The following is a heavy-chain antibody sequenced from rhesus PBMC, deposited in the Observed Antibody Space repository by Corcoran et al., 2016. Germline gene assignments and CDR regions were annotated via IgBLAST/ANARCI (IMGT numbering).Heavy chain of an antibody. CDR1: GYSISSDYG. D-gene: IGHD4-4*01. J-gene: IGHJ3*01. CDR3: ARDDISYRAFDF. V-gene: IGHV4-127*01. CDR2: IGCSMGTT. Sequence: QVQLQESGPGLVKPSETLSLTCAVSGYSISSDYGWSWIRPPPGKGLEGIGCIGCSMGTTNYNPSLKSRGTIAKDASKNQVSRGLSAVTASDTAVYYCARDDISYRAFDFWGQGLRVTVSS.